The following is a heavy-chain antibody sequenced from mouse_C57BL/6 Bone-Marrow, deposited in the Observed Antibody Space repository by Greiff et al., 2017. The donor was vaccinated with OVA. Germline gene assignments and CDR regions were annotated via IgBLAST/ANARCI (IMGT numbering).Heavy chain of an antibody. V-gene: IGHV1-4*01. CDR1: GYTFTSYT. CDR3: AYDGYYDYAMDY. CDR2: INPSSGYT. J-gene: IGHJ4*01. D-gene: IGHD2-3*01. Sequence: VQLQQSGAELARPGASVKMSCKASGYTFTSYTMHWVKQRPGQGLEWIGYINPSSGYTTYNQKFKDKATLTADKSSSTAYMQLSSLTSEDSAVYYCAYDGYYDYAMDYWGQGTSVTVSS.